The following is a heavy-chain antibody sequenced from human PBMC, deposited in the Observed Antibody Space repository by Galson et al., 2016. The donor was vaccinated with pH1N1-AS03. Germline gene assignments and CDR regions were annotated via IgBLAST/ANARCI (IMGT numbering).Heavy chain of an antibody. CDR2: VWYDGSQR. V-gene: IGHV3-33*01. D-gene: IGHD5-24*01. CDR1: GFTFGSYA. Sequence: SLRLSCAASGFTFGSYAMHWVRQSPGMGLEWVAVVWYDGSQRYYADSVKGRFTISRDNSQNTLFLHMNSLRAEDTALYYCATVNAEMDDAFDIWGRGTMVTVSS. J-gene: IGHJ3*02. CDR3: ATVNAEMDDAFDI.